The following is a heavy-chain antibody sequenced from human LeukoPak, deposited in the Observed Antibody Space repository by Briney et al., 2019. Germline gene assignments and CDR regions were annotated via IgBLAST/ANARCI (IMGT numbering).Heavy chain of an antibody. D-gene: IGHD4-11*01. CDR1: GFTFSSYA. J-gene: IGHJ4*02. CDR2: ISGSGGST. CDR3: AKDVDYSNYWDY. V-gene: IGHV3-23*01. Sequence: GGSLRLSCAASGFTFSSYAMSWVRQAPGKGLEWVSAISGSGGSTYYADSVKGRFSISRDNSKNTLYLQMNSLRAEDTAVYYCAKDVDYSNYWDYWGQGTLVTVSS.